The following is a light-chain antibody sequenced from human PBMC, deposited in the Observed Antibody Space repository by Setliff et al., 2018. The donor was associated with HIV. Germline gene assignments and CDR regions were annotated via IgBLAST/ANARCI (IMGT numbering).Light chain of an antibody. V-gene: IGLV2-23*02. CDR1: SSDVGSYNL. CDR2: DVT. J-gene: IGLJ1*01. CDR3: CSYSGTFTLV. Sequence: QSALTQPASVSGSPGQSITISCTGTSSDVGSYNLVSWYQQHPGKAPKLMIYDVTTRPSGVSNRFSGSKSGSTASLTISGLQAEDEADYYCCSYSGTFTLVFGTGTRSPS.